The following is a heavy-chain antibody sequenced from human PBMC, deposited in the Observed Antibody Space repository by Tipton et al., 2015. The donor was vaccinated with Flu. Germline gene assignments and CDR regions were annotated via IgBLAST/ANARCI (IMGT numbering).Heavy chain of an antibody. CDR1: GFTFSSYG. J-gene: IGHJ6*02. D-gene: IGHD3-22*01. CDR2: ISYDGSNK. V-gene: IGHV3-30*18. Sequence: SLRLSCAASGFTFSSYGMHWVRQAPGKGLEWVAVISYDGSNKYYADSVKGRFTISRDNSKNTLYLQMNSLRAEDTAVYYCAKDLHYYDSSGYYYYYYYGMDVWGQGTTVTVSS. CDR3: AKDLHYYDSSGYYYYYYYGMDV.